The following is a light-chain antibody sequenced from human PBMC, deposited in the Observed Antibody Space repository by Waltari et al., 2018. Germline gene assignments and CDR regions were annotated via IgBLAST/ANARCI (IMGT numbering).Light chain of an antibody. J-gene: IGKJ5*01. CDR3: QQSYSTPC. Sequence: DIQMTQSLSSLSASVGDRVTITCRASQSISSYLNWYQQKPGKSPKLLIYAASSLQSGVPSRFSGSGTGTDFTLTISSLQPEDFATYYCQQSYSTPCFGQGTRLEIK. CDR2: AAS. V-gene: IGKV1-39*01. CDR1: QSISSY.